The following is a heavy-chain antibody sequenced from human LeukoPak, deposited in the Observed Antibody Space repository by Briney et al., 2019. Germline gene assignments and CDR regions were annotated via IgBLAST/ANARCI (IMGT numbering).Heavy chain of an antibody. D-gene: IGHD3-22*01. J-gene: IGHJ4*02. CDR3: ARDEYDSSGYDGGGPYFDY. CDR1: GFTFSSYG. V-gene: IGHV3-33*01. Sequence: GGSLRLSCAASGFTFSSYGMHWVRQAPGKGLEWVAVIWYDGSNKYYADSVKGRFTISRDNSKNTLYLQTNSLRAEDTAVYYCARDEYDSSGYDGGGPYFDYWGQGTLVTVSS. CDR2: IWYDGSNK.